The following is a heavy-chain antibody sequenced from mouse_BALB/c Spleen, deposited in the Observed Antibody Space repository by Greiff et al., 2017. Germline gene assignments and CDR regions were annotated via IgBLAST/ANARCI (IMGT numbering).Heavy chain of an antibody. Sequence: EVKLVESGGGLVKPGGSLKLSCAASGFTFSDYYMYWVRQSPEKRLEWVATISDGGSYTYYPDSVKGRFTISRDNAKNNLYLQMSSLKSEDTAMYYGARGGVTGRFDYWGQGTTLTVSA. V-gene: IGHV5-4*02. J-gene: IGHJ2*01. CDR3: ARGGVTGRFDY. CDR2: ISDGGSYT. D-gene: IGHD2-1*01. CDR1: GFTFSDYY.